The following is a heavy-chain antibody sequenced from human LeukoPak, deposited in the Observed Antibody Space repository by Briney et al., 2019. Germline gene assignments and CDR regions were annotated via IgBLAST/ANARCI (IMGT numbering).Heavy chain of an antibody. CDR1: GFTFDDYA. Sequence: GGSLRLSCAASGFTFDDYAMHWVRQAPGKGLEWVSGISWNSGSIGYADSVKGRFTISRDNAKNSLYLQMNSLRAEDTAVYYCARESYYDSSGSDYWGQGTLVTVSS. V-gene: IGHV3-9*01. J-gene: IGHJ4*02. D-gene: IGHD3-22*01. CDR3: ARESYYDSSGSDY. CDR2: ISWNSGSI.